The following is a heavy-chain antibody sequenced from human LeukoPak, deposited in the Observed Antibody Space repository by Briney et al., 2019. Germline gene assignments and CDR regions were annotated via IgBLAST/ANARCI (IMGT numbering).Heavy chain of an antibody. Sequence: SETLSLTCTVSGGSISSHYWSWIRQPPGKGLERIGYIYYSGSTNYNPSLKSRVTISVDTSKNQFSLKLSSVTAADTAVYYCARRQPEWELRYYYYMDVWGKGTTVTVSS. V-gene: IGHV4-59*11. J-gene: IGHJ6*03. CDR3: ARRQPEWELRYYYYMDV. CDR2: IYYSGST. D-gene: IGHD1-26*01. CDR1: GGSISSHY.